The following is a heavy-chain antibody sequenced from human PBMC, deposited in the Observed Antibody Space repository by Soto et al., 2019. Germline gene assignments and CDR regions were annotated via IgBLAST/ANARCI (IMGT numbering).Heavy chain of an antibody. Sequence: AGGSLRLSCAASGFTFSSYWMSWVRQAPGKGLEWVANIKEDGSEKYYVDSVKGRFTISRDNAKNSVFLRMNSLRAEDTAVYYCTTSPYPSFYYYGLDVWGQGTTVTVSS. J-gene: IGHJ6*02. CDR1: GFTFSSYW. CDR2: IKEDGSEK. V-gene: IGHV3-7*03. CDR3: TTSPYPSFYYYGLDV.